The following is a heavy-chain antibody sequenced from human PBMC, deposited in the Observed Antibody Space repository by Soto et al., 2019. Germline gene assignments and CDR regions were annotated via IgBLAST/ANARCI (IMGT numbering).Heavy chain of an antibody. CDR3: ARDQSYYYDSSGYHDSFDI. CDR2: IYYTGSA. J-gene: IGHJ3*02. V-gene: IGHV4-31*03. D-gene: IGHD3-22*01. Sequence: SETLSLTCTVSGGSISSGGYYWSWIRQHPGKGLEWIGFIYYTGSAYYNPSLKSRVTISIDTSRDQFSLKLSSVTAADTAVYFCARDQSYYYDSSGYHDSFDIWGQGTMVTVSS. CDR1: GGSISSGGYY.